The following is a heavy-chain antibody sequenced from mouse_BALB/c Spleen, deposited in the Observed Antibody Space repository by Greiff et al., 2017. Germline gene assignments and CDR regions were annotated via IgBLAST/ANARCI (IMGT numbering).Heavy chain of an antibody. V-gene: IGHV1-69*02. CDR3: ARLGGHFAY. J-gene: IGHJ3*01. CDR2: IDPSDSYN. D-gene: IGHD4-1*01. CDR1: GYTFTSYW. Sequence: QVLLKQPGAELVKPGASVKLSCKVSGYTFTSYWMHWVKQRPGQGLEWIGEIDPSDSYNNYNQKFKGKATLTVDKSTSTAYMQLSSLTSEDSAVYYCARLGGHFAYWGQGTLVTVSA.